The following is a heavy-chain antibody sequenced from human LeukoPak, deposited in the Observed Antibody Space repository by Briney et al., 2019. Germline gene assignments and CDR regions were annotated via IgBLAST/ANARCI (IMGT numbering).Heavy chain of an antibody. J-gene: IGHJ4*02. CDR1: VGSISSSSYY. CDR2: IYYSGST. V-gene: IGHV4-39*07. CDR3: ARDYWFGELFDY. Sequence: PSETLSLTCTVSVGSISSSSYYWGWIRQPPGKGLEWIGSIYYSGSTYYNPSLKSRVTISVDTSKNQFSLKLSSVTAADTAVYYCARDYWFGELFDYWGQGTLVTVSS. D-gene: IGHD3-10*01.